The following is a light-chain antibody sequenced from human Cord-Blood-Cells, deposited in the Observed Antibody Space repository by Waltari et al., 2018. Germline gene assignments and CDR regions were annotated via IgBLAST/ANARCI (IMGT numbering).Light chain of an antibody. V-gene: IGLV2-23*01. CDR2: EGS. Sequence: QSALTQPASVSGSPGQSLPISCTGTRSDVGSYNLVSWYQQHPGKAPKLMIYEGSKRPSGVSNRFSGSKSGNTASLTISGLQAEDEADYYCCSYAGSSTVVFGGGTKLTVL. CDR1: RSDVGSYNL. J-gene: IGLJ2*01. CDR3: CSYAGSSTVV.